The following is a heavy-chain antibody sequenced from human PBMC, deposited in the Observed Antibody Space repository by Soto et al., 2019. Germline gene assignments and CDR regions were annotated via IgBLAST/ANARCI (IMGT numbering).Heavy chain of an antibody. CDR3: AKKVNSGSGSQFFDY. D-gene: IGHD3-10*01. CDR2: SGGDDDTT. J-gene: IGHJ4*02. Sequence: EVQLLESGGGLVQPGGSLRLSCAASGFTFSSYSMSWVRQAPGKGLEWVSGFRSGGDDDTTYYADSVRGRFTISSDNSKNTLFLQMKSLRVEDTAIYYCAKKVNSGSGSQFFDYWGQGTLVTVSS. V-gene: IGHV3-23*01. CDR1: GFTFSSYS.